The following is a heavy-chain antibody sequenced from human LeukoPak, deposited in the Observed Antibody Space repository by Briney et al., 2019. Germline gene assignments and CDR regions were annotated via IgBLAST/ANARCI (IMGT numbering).Heavy chain of an antibody. J-gene: IGHJ4*02. CDR1: GFTFTSYS. D-gene: IGHD6-19*01. CDR2: IRFTGSYI. CDR3: ARDRGSGWYYNFDY. Sequence: GGSLRLSCAASGFTFTSYSMNWVRQAPGRGLEWVSSIRFTGSYIYYADSVKGRFTISRDDAKNTLYLQMNSLRAEDTAVYYCARDRGSGWYYNFDYWGQGTPVTVSS. V-gene: IGHV3-21*01.